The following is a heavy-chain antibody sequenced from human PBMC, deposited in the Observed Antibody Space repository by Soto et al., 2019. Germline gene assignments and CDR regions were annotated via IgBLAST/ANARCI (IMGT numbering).Heavy chain of an antibody. D-gene: IGHD2-15*01. J-gene: IGHJ6*02. CDR3: ARGDIVLVAATREYYYYGMDV. CDR2: ICYSGST. CDR1: GGSISCFY. V-gene: IGHV4-59*01. Sequence: SETLSLTCTVYGGSISCFYWIWIRQPPGKGREGMGDICYSGSTNYSPSLKSRGTTSVDTSKNQSALKLSSVTAADTAVYSCARGDIVLVAATREYYYYGMDVWGQGTTVTVSS.